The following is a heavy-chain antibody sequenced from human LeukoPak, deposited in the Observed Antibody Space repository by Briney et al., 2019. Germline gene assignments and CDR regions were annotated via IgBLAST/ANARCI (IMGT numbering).Heavy chain of an antibody. CDR3: ARLDYDFWSGYYDY. V-gene: IGHV4-4*02. Sequence: SETLSLTCAVSGGSISSSNWWSWVRQPPGKGLEWIGEISHSGSTNYNPSLKSRVTISVDKSKNQFSLKLSSVTAADTAVYYCARLDYDFWSGYYDYWGQGILVTVSS. D-gene: IGHD3-3*01. CDR1: GGSISSSNW. J-gene: IGHJ4*02. CDR2: ISHSGST.